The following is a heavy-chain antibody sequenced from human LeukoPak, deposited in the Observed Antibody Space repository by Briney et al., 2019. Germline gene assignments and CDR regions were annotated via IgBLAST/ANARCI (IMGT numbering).Heavy chain of an antibody. D-gene: IGHD6-19*01. V-gene: IGHV3-53*01. CDR2: VYSGGTT. CDR1: GFTVSTNY. Sequence: HPGGSLRLSCAASGFTVSTNYMNWVRQAPGKGPEWVSVVYSGGTTYYADSVKGRFTISRDNSKNTLYLQMNSLRAEDTAVYYCARGGYSSGWYRDWGQGTLVTVSS. CDR3: ARGGYSSGWYRD. J-gene: IGHJ4*02.